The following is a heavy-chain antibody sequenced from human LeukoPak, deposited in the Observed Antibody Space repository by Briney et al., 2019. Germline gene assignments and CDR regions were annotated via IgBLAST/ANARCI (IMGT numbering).Heavy chain of an antibody. V-gene: IGHV5-51*01. Sequence: RGKSLKISCKHSEYSFPNYCIGWVRQMPGKGLEWMGIIYPDDSDTRYSPSFQGQVTISADRSISTAYLQWSSLRASDTAMYYGAKQSPHPDPTPGADTYFTYGGQEPRV. CDR2: IYPDDSDT. J-gene: IGHJ4*02. CDR3: AKQSPHPDPTPGADTYFTY. D-gene: IGHD6-19*01. CDR1: EYSFPNYC.